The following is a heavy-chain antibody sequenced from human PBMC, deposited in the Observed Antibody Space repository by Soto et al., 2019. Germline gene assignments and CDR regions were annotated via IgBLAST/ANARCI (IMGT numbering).Heavy chain of an antibody. CDR2: ISFDGSNT. D-gene: IGHD2-21*02. J-gene: IGHJ6*02. CDR3: AKIRMVTAMFQMDV. V-gene: IGHV3-30*18. CDR1: GFTFSDYA. Sequence: GGSLRLSCATSGFTFSDYAMHWVRQAPGQGLECVAAISFDGSNTYYADSLTGRFTISRDPSKNTLYLDMNSLRPEDTAVYYCAKIRMVTAMFQMDVWGQGTTVTVSS.